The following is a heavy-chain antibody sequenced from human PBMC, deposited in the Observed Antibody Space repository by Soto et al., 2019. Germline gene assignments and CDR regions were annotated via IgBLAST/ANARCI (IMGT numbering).Heavy chain of an antibody. V-gene: IGHV5-10-1*01. Sequence: GASLKISCKGSGYSFTSYWISWVRQMPGKGLEWMGRIDPSDSYTNYSPSFQGHVTLSADKSISTAYLQWSSLKASDTAMYYCARHKAAAAGRYYFDYWGQGTPVTVSS. D-gene: IGHD6-13*01. J-gene: IGHJ4*02. CDR1: GYSFTSYW. CDR3: ARHKAAAAGRYYFDY. CDR2: IDPSDSYT.